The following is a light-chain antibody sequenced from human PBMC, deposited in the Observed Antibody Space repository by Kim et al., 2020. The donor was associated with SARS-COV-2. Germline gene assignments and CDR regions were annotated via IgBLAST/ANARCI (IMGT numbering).Light chain of an antibody. J-gene: IGKJ2*03. Sequence: RATLNGKSSQTVLNNSNNKNYLAWHQQKPGQAPKLLIYWASIRESGVSDRFSGSGSETDFTLTISSLQAEDVAVYYCQQYDSTPPSFGQGTKLEI. CDR2: WAS. CDR1: QTVLNNSNNKNY. V-gene: IGKV4-1*01. CDR3: QQYDSTPPS.